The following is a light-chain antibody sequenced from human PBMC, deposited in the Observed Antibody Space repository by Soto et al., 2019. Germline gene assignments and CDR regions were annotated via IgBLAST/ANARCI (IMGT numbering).Light chain of an antibody. J-gene: IGKJ2*01. CDR2: GAS. V-gene: IGKV3-15*01. Sequence: EIVMAQSPATLSVSPGERATLSCRASQSVSSNLAWYQQKPGQAPRLLIYGASTRATGIPARFSGSGSGTEFTFTISSLQSEDFAIYYCQQRASWPQFTFGQGTKLEV. CDR1: QSVSSN. CDR3: QQRASWPQFT.